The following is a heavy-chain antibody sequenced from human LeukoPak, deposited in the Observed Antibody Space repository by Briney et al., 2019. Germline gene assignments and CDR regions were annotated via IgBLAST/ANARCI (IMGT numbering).Heavy chain of an antibody. J-gene: IGHJ4*02. CDR2: IIPIFGTA. Sequence: SVKVSCKASGGTFSSYAISWVRQAPGQGLEWMGGIIPIFGTANYAQKFQGRVTITADESTSTAYMELSSLRSEDTAVYYCAGGRVEIAPLSGYYFDYWGQGTLVTVSS. CDR1: GGTFSSYA. CDR3: AGGRVEIAPLSGYYFDY. D-gene: IGHD5-24*01. V-gene: IGHV1-69*13.